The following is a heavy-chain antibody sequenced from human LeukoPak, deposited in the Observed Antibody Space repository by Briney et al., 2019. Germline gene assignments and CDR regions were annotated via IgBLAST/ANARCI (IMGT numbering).Heavy chain of an antibody. CDR2: IRYDGNNK. V-gene: IGHV3-30*02. CDR1: GFTFSDYS. CDR3: ARDLLGWELHYFDY. D-gene: IGHD1-26*01. Sequence: GGSLRLSCAASGFTFSDYSMHWVRQAPGKGLNWVAFIRYDGNNKYYADSVKGRFSISRDNAKNSLYLQMNSLRAEDTAVYYCARDLLGWELHYFDYWGQGTLVTVSS. J-gene: IGHJ4*02.